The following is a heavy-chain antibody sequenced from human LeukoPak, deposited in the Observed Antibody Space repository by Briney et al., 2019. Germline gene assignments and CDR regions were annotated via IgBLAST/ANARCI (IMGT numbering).Heavy chain of an antibody. D-gene: IGHD3-22*01. CDR2: IYYSGST. CDR3: ARVAVGYYVDY. Sequence: SETLSLTCTVSGGSISSYYWSWIRQPPGKGLEWIGYIYYSGSTNYNPSLKSRLTISVDTSKNQFSLKLSSVTAADTAVYYCARVAVGYYVDYWGQGTLVTVSS. V-gene: IGHV4-59*01. J-gene: IGHJ4*02. CDR1: GGSISSYY.